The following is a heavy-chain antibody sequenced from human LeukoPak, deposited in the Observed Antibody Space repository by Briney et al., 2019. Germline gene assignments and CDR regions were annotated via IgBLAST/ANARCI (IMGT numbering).Heavy chain of an antibody. CDR1: GGSFSGYY. CDR2: INHSGST. D-gene: IGHD1-26*01. J-gene: IGHJ5*02. CDR3: AREGGARCWFDP. V-gene: IGHV4-34*01. Sequence: SETLSLTCAVYGGSFSGYYWSWIRQPPGKGLEWIGEINHSGSTNYNPSLKSRVTISVDTSKNQFSLKLSSVTAADTAVYYCAREGGARCWFDPWGQGTLVTVSS.